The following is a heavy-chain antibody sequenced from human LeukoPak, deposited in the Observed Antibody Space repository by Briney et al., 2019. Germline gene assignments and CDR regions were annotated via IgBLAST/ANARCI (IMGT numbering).Heavy chain of an antibody. CDR2: IYSGGRT. V-gene: IGHV3-53*01. CDR1: GFTASSNH. J-gene: IGHJ4*02. CDR3: ARGIIYFDY. Sequence: PGGSLRPSCALSGFTASSNHMTWVRQAPGTGLEWVSVIYSGGRTDYADSVKGRFTISRDNSKNTLYLQMNSLRADDTAVYYCARGIIYFDYWGQGTLVTVSS.